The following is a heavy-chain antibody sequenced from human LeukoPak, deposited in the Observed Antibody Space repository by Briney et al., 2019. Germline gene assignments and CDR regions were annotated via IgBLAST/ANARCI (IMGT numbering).Heavy chain of an antibody. Sequence: SQTLSLTCAISGDSVSSNSAAWNWIRQSPSRGLEWLVRTYYRSKWYNDYAVSVKSRITINPDTSKNQFSLQLNSVTPEDTAVYYCAREGGTTVTTSNWYFDLWGRGTLVTVSS. CDR2: TYYRSKWYN. CDR1: GDSVSSNSAA. J-gene: IGHJ2*01. D-gene: IGHD4-17*01. CDR3: AREGGTTVTTSNWYFDL. V-gene: IGHV6-1*01.